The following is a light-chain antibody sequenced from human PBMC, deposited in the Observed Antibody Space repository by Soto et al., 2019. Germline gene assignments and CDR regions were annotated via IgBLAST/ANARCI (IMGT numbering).Light chain of an antibody. V-gene: IGLV1-44*01. CDR3: AAWDGSLNGWV. Sequence: QSVLTQPPSASGTPGQRVTISCSGSSSNIRSNTVNWYQQLPGTAPKLLIYSNNQRPSGVPARFSGSKSGTSASLAISGLQSEDEADYYCAAWDGSLNGWVFGGGTKVTVL. CDR2: SNN. CDR1: SSNIRSNT. J-gene: IGLJ3*02.